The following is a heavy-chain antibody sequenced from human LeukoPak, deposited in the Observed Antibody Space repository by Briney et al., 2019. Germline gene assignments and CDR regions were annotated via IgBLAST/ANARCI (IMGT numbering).Heavy chain of an antibody. CDR2: INHSGST. J-gene: IGHJ6*02. D-gene: IGHD6-19*01. V-gene: IGHV4-34*01. CDR1: GGSFSGYY. Sequence: TSETLSLTCAVYGGSFSGYYWSWIRQPPGKGLEWIGEINHSGSTNYNPSLKSRVTISVDTSKNQFSLKLSSVTAADTAVYYCAGWGSGWYVSLYYYYGMDVWGQGTTVTVSS. CDR3: AGWGSGWYVSLYYYYGMDV.